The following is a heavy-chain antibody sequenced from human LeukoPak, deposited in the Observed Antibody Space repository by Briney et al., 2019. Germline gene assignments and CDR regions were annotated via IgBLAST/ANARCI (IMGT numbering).Heavy chain of an antibody. CDR2: IYYSGST. CDR3: ARCYYDSSGYPYYYYYYYMDV. V-gene: IGHV4-59*08. J-gene: IGHJ6*03. CDR1: GGSISSYY. Sequence: SETLSLTCTVSGGSISSYYWSWIRQPPGKGLEWIGYIYYSGSTNYNPSLKSRVTISVDTSKNQFSLKLSSVTAADTAVYYCARCYYDSSGYPYYYYYYYMDVWGKGTTDTVSS. D-gene: IGHD3-22*01.